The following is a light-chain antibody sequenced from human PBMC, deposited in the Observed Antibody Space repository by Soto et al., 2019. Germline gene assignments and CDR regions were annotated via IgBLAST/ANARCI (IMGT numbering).Light chain of an antibody. Sequence: EIVMTQSPATLSVSPGERATLSCRASQSISSNLAWYQQKPGQAPRRVIYGASTRATGIPARFSGSGSGTEFNLTISSLQSEDFAVYYCQQFNNWPRTFGQGTKLEIK. CDR2: GAS. CDR3: QQFNNWPRT. V-gene: IGKV3-15*01. J-gene: IGKJ2*01. CDR1: QSISSN.